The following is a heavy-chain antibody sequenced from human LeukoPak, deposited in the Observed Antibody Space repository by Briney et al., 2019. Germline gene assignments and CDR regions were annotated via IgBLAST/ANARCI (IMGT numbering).Heavy chain of an antibody. CDR1: GGSISSYY. J-gene: IGHJ5*02. Sequence: SETLSLTCTVSGGSISSYYWSWIRQPAGKGLEWIGRIYTSGSTNYNPSLKSRVTMSVDTSKNQFSLKLSSVTAADTAVYYCARARKITYYYGSGSYNWFDPWGQGTLVTVSS. V-gene: IGHV4-4*07. CDR2: IYTSGST. D-gene: IGHD3-10*01. CDR3: ARARKITYYYGSGSYNWFDP.